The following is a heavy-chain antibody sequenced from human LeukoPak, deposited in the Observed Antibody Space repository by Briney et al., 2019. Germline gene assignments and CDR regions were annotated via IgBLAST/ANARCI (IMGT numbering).Heavy chain of an antibody. V-gene: IGHV1-69*04. CDR2: IIPILGMA. CDR3: ARDQGGSGYSYGYY. D-gene: IGHD5-18*01. Sequence: SVKVSCKASGGTFSSYAISWVRQAPGQGLEWMGRIIPILGMANYAQKFQGRVTITADKSTSTAYMELSSLRSEDTAVYDCARDQGGSGYSYGYYWGQGTLVTVSS. CDR1: GGTFSSYA. J-gene: IGHJ4*02.